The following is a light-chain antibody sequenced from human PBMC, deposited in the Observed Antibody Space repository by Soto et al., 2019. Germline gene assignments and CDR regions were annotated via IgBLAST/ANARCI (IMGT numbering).Light chain of an antibody. CDR3: QQYSVWPPVLT. CDR2: DAS. J-gene: IGKJ4*01. Sequence: EILMTQSPATLSVSPGERATLSCRASQSVRSDLAWYQQKPGQAPXXLXYDASTRATDIPARFSGSGSGTEFTLTISSLQSDDFAGYYGQQYSVWPPVLTFCGGTKVDIK. V-gene: IGKV3-15*01. CDR1: QSVRSD.